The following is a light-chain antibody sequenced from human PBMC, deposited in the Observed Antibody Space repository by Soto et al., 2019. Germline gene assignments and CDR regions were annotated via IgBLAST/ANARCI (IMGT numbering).Light chain of an antibody. CDR3: QQYYSYPQT. J-gene: IGKJ1*01. Sequence: LQMTQSPSSVSASVGDRVTITCRASQGISSYLAWYQQKPGKAPKLLIYAASTLQSGVPSRFSGSGSGTDFTLTISCLQSEDFATYYCQQYYSYPQTFGQGTKVDI. CDR2: AAS. V-gene: IGKV1-8*01. CDR1: QGISSY.